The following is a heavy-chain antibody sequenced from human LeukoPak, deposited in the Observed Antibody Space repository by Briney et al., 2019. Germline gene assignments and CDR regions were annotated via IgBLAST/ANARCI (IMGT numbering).Heavy chain of an antibody. D-gene: IGHD3-10*01. Sequence: PGGSLRLSCAASGLTFSSYSMNWVRQAPGKGLEWVSYISSSSSTIYYADSVKGRFTISRDNAKNSLYLQMNSLRDEDTAVYYCARVGQNYYGSGPPDYWGQGTLVTVSS. J-gene: IGHJ4*02. CDR2: ISSSSSTI. CDR1: GLTFSSYS. V-gene: IGHV3-48*02. CDR3: ARVGQNYYGSGPPDY.